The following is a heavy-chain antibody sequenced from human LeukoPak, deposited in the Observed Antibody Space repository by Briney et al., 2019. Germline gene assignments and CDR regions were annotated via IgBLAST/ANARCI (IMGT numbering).Heavy chain of an antibody. CDR3: ARDLGRGGYDQYNWFDP. V-gene: IGHV3-7*01. J-gene: IGHJ5*02. Sequence: PGGSLRLSCAGSGFPFSSHGMNWVRQAPGKGLEWVANIKQDGSEKYYVDSVKGRFTISRDNAKNSLYLQMNSLRAEDTAVYYCARDLGRGGYDQYNWFDPWGQGTLVTVSS. CDR1: GFPFSSHG. D-gene: IGHD5-12*01. CDR2: IKQDGSEK.